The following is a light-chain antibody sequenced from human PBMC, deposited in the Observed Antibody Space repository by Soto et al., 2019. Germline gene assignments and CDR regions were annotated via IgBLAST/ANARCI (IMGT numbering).Light chain of an antibody. CDR1: SSDVGGYNY. J-gene: IGLJ1*01. V-gene: IGLV2-14*03. CDR3: SSYTSSTTNV. CDR2: DVS. Sequence: QSALTQPASVSGSPGQSITISCTGTSSDVGGYNYVSWYQQHPGKAPKLLINDVSNRPSGISDRFSGSKSGNTASLTISGLQAEDEANYYCSSYTSSTTNVFGIGTKVTVL.